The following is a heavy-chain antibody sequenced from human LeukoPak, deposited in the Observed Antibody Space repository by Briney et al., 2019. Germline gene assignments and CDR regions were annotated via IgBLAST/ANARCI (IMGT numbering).Heavy chain of an antibody. D-gene: IGHD7-27*01. CDR2: IYYSGST. CDR1: GGSISSYY. Sequence: SETLSLTCTVSGGSISSYYWSWIRQSPGKGLEWIGYIYYSGSTNYNPSLKSRVTISVDTSKNQFSLKLSSVTAADTAVYYCARVNWVYEYPEYYFDYWGQGTLVTVSS. J-gene: IGHJ4*02. V-gene: IGHV4-59*01. CDR3: ARVNWVYEYPEYYFDY.